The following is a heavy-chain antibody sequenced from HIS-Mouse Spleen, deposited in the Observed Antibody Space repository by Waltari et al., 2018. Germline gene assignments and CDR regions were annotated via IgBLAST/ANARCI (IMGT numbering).Heavy chain of an antibody. CDR2: ISGSGGST. CDR1: GSPLSRYA. Sequence: EVQLLESGGGLVQPGGSLSLPCAASGSPLSRYATSGVRRAPGKGLEWVSAISGSGGSTYYADSVKGRFTISRDNSKNTLYLQMNSLRAEDTAVYYCAKGLGDPDYWGQGTLVTVSS. J-gene: IGHJ4*02. V-gene: IGHV3-23*01. CDR3: AKGLGDPDY. D-gene: IGHD3-16*01.